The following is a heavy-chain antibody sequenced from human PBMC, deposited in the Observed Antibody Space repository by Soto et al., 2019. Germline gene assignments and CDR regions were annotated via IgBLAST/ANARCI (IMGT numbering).Heavy chain of an antibody. CDR1: CGSISSSSYY. D-gene: IGHD3-10*01. J-gene: IGHJ6*01. Sequence: QLQLQESGPGLVKPSESLSLTCIVSCGSISSSSYYLGWIRKPPGTGLGWMGSVYHSGNTHNNPSLKKRATVSVDLSKNQVSLKLTSVTAAEPAVYYCGRHAPMGVRGVGLYVSGQGTTVTVS. V-gene: IGHV4-39*01. CDR3: GRHAPMGVRGVGLYV. CDR2: VYHSGNT.